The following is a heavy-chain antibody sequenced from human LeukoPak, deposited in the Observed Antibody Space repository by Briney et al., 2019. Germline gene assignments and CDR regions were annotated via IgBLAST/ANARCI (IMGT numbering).Heavy chain of an antibody. J-gene: IGHJ6*02. CDR1: GFTVTSNY. CDR3: AAPNCSSTSCSRNYYGMDV. V-gene: IGHV3-66*01. Sequence: PGGSLRLSCAASGFTVTSNYMSWVRQAPGKGLEWVSVIYGGDSTYYADSVKGRFTISRDTSKNTLYLQMNSLRAEDTAVYYCAAPNCSSTSCSRNYYGMDVWGQGTTATVSS. CDR2: IYGGDST. D-gene: IGHD2-2*01.